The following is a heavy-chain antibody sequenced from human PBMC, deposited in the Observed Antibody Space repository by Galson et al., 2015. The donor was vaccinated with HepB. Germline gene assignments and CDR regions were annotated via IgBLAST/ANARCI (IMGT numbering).Heavy chain of an antibody. D-gene: IGHD6-13*01. CDR3: ARETISWTQFDY. J-gene: IGHJ4*02. CDR1: GYTFTTYA. Sequence: SVKVSCKASGYTFTTYAIHWVRQAPGQGLEWMGWIITGSGHTRYSQNFQGRVTITRDTSATTAYMEVSSLRSEDTAIYYCARETISWTQFDYWGQGTLVTASS. V-gene: IGHV1-3*04. CDR2: IITGSGHT.